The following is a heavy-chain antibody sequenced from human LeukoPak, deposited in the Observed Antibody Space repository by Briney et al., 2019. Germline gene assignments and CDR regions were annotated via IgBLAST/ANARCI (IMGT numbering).Heavy chain of an antibody. D-gene: IGHD3-10*01. V-gene: IGHV4-61*01. Sequence: SETLSLTCTVSGGSVSSGSYYWSWIRQPPGKGLEWIGYIYYSGSTNYNPSLKSRVTISVDTSKNQFSLKLSSVTAADTAVYYCARDITMLRGDAFDIWGQGTMVTVSS. CDR3: ARDITMLRGDAFDI. CDR1: GGSVSSGSYY. CDR2: IYYSGST. J-gene: IGHJ3*02.